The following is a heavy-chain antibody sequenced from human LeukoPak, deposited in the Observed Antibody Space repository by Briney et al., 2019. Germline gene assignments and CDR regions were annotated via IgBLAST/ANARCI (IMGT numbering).Heavy chain of an antibody. CDR3: ARMFVGYCSSTSCYTDY. Sequence: ASVKVSCKASGYTFTGYYMHWVRQAPGQGLEWMGWINPNSGGTNYAQKFQGRVTMTRDTSISTAYMELSRLRSDDTAVYYCARMFVGYCSSTSCYTDYRGQGTLVTVSS. CDR1: GYTFTGYY. V-gene: IGHV1-2*02. J-gene: IGHJ4*02. D-gene: IGHD2-2*02. CDR2: INPNSGGT.